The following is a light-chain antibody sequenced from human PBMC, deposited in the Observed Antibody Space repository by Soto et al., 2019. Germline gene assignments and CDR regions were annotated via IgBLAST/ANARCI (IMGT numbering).Light chain of an antibody. CDR2: WAS. CDR1: QSVLYSLNSKNY. CDR3: QQYLTTPHT. J-gene: IGKJ2*01. V-gene: IGKV4-1*01. Sequence: DIVMTQSPDSLAVSLGERATINCKSSQSVLYSLNSKNYLAWYQQKPGQLPNLLIYWASTRESGVPERFSGSGSGTDFAITVSSVQAEDVAVYFCQQYLTTPHTFGQGTKLQIK.